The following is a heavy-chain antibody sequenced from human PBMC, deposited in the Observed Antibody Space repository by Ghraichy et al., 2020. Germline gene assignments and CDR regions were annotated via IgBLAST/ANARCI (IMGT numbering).Heavy chain of an antibody. Sequence: GGSLRLSCAASGFTFSSYWMHWVRQAPGKGLVWVSRINSDGSSTSYADSVKGRFTISRDNAKNTLYLQMNSLRAEDTAVYYCARVGITIFGYAFDIWGQGTMVTVSS. CDR2: INSDGSST. V-gene: IGHV3-74*01. D-gene: IGHD3-3*01. CDR1: GFTFSSYW. CDR3: ARVGITIFGYAFDI. J-gene: IGHJ3*02.